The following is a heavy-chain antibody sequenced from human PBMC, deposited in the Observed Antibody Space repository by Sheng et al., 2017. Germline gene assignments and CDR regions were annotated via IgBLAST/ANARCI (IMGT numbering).Heavy chain of an antibody. V-gene: IGHV4-38-2*02. CDR1: GYSISSGYY. D-gene: IGHD2-21*02. CDR2: IYHSGSM. CDR3: ARDSVPHTARGAICSPTFDY. J-gene: IGHJ4*02. Sequence: QVQLQESGPGLVQPSETLSLTCTVSGYSISSGYYWGWIRQPPGKGLEWIVSIYHSGSMYYNPSLKSRVTISLDTSKNQFSLRLTSVTAADTAVYYCARDSVPHTARGAICSPTFDYWGQGTLV.